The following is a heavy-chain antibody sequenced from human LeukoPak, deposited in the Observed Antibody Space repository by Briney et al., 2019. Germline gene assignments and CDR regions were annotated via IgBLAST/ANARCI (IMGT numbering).Heavy chain of an antibody. D-gene: IGHD1-26*01. CDR3: ARDLSFGSLDF. CDR1: GFTLGSHG. V-gene: IGHV3-33*01. CDR2: MWYDGSKE. Sequence: PGGSLRLSCAASGFTLGSHGMHWVRQAPGKGLEWVAGMWYDGSKEDYADSVKGRFTISRDMSKSTLNLQMNSLRVEDTAMFYCARDLSFGSLDFRGQGTLVTVSS. J-gene: IGHJ4*02.